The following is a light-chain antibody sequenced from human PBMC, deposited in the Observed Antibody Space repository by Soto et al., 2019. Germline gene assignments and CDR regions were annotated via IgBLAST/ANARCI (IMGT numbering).Light chain of an antibody. V-gene: IGKV1-5*01. CDR1: QNVNTW. J-gene: IGKJ1*01. CDR2: DAS. CDR3: QEYNSGWR. Sequence: DIQMTQSPSTLSASVGDRVTIACRANQNVNTWSAWYQKKPGKAPKLLIYDASNLQSGVPSRFSGSGSGTQFTLSISSLQPDDFATYYCQEYNSGWRFGQGTKVDIK.